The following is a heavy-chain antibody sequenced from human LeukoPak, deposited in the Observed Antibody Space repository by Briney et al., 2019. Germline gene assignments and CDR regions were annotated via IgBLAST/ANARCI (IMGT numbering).Heavy chain of an antibody. CDR2: IYYSGST. CDR1: GGSISSYY. D-gene: IGHD6-13*01. J-gene: IGHJ4*02. V-gene: IGHV4-59*01. CDR3: ARRVYSSSWSYYFDY. Sequence: SETLSLTCTVSGGSISSYYWSWIRQPPGKGLEWIGYIYYSGSTSYNPSLKSRVTISVDTSKNQFSLKLSSVTAADTAVYYCARRVYSSSWSYYFDYWGQGTLVTVSS.